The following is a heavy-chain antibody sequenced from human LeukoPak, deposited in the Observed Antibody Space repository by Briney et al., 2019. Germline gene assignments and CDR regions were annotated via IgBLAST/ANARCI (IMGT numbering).Heavy chain of an antibody. CDR2: IRYDGSNK. D-gene: IGHD1-26*01. CDR1: GFTFSNYG. CDR3: ARDPYSGNLGPTYYYYMDV. Sequence: GGSLRLSCAASGFTFSNYGMHWVRQAPGKVLEWVAFIRYDGSNKYAESVKGRFTISRDNSKNTLYLQMNSLRDDDTAVYYCARDPYSGNLGPTYYYYMDVWGKGTTVTVSS. V-gene: IGHV3-30*02. J-gene: IGHJ6*03.